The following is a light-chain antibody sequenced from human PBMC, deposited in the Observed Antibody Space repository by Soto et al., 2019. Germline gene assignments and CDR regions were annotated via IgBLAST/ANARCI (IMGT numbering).Light chain of an antibody. CDR3: QQYGGSPMHT. Sequence: EIVLTQSPGTLSLSPGERATLPCRASQSVSSSYLAWYQQKVGQAPRLLIFGASSRATGIPDRFSGSGSGTDFTLTISRLEPEDFAVYYCQQYGGSPMHTFGQGTKLEIK. J-gene: IGKJ2*01. CDR2: GAS. CDR1: QSVSSSY. V-gene: IGKV3-20*01.